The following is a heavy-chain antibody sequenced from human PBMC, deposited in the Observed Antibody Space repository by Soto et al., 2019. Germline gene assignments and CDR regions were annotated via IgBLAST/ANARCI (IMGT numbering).Heavy chain of an antibody. CDR1: GFTFSSYA. J-gene: IGHJ4*02. CDR3: ARTPQLRFLEWLSPNYFDY. Sequence: GGSLRLSCAASGFTFSSYAMSWVRQAPGKGLEWVSAISGSGGSTYYADSVKGRFTISRDNSKNTLYLQMNSLRAEDTAVYYCARTPQLRFLEWLSPNYFDYWGQGTLVTVSS. CDR2: ISGSGGST. V-gene: IGHV3-23*01. D-gene: IGHD3-3*01.